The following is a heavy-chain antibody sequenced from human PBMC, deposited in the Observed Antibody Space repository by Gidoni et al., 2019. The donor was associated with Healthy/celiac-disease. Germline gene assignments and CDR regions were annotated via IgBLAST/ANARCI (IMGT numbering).Heavy chain of an antibody. V-gene: IGHV3-11*01. D-gene: IGHD6-6*01. Sequence: QVQLVEAGGGLVKPGGSLRLAGAASGFTFRDYYRRWIRKAPGKGLECVSYISSSCSTIYYADSVKGLFTISRDNAKNSLYLQMNSLRAEDTAVYYCARGVIAARPVYFQHWGQGTLVTVSS. J-gene: IGHJ1*01. CDR1: GFTFRDYY. CDR3: ARGVIAARPVYFQH. CDR2: ISSSCSTI.